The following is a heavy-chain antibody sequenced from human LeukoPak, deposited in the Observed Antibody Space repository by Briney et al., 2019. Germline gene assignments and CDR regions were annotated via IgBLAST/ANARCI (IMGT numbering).Heavy chain of an antibody. J-gene: IGHJ4*02. CDR2: INPSDGCT. CDR3: ASGHQGFRGATGPFAY. V-gene: IGHV1-46*03. Sequence: ASVQVSCKASGYTFTSYYMHWVRQAPGQGLEWMGIINPSDGCTSYAQKFQGRVTMTSDTSTSTVYMELSSLRSEDTAVYYCASGHQGFRGATGPFAYWGQGTLVTVSS. CDR1: GYTFTSYY. D-gene: IGHD3-10*01.